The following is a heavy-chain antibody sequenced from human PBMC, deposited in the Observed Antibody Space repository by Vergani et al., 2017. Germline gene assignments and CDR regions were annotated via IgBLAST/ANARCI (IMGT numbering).Heavy chain of an antibody. CDR1: GFTFSNAW. CDR2: IKSKTDGWTT. D-gene: IGHD6-19*01. J-gene: IGHJ4*02. V-gene: IGHV3-15*01. Sequence: EVQLVESGGGLVKPGGSLRLSCAASGFTFSNAWMSWVRQAPGKGLEWVGRIKSKTDGWTTDYAATVKGRFTISRDDSKNTLYLQMNSLKTEDTAVYYCTTFWAVAGSYFDYWGQGTLVTVSS. CDR3: TTFWAVAGSYFDY.